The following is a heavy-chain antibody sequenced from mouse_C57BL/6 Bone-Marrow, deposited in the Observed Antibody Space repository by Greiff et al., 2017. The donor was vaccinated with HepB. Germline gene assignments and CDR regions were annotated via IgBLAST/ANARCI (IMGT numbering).Heavy chain of an antibody. CDR2: INCDGSST. Sequence: VMLVESEGGLVKPGSSMKPSSTAPGFTFSDYYMAWVRQVPERGLEWVANINCDGSSTYSLDSLKRRFIISRDNAKNILYLQMSSLKSEDTATYYCARGGLGGLFDYWGQGTTLTVSS. D-gene: IGHD4-1*01. J-gene: IGHJ2*01. V-gene: IGHV5-16*01. CDR3: ARGGLGGLFDY. CDR1: GFTFSDYY.